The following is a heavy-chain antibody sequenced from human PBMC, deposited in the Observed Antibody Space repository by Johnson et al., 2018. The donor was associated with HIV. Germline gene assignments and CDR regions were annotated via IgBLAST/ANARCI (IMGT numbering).Heavy chain of an antibody. D-gene: IGHD3-22*01. J-gene: IGHJ3*01. V-gene: IGHV3-7*03. Sequence: VQLVESGGGVVQPGRSLRLSCAASGFTFSSYWMSWVRQAPGKGLEWVANIKQDGSEKYYADSVKDRFTISRDNSKSTLYLQMGSLRPEDMGIYYCAIPYFFDTGNYRWGQGTMVTVSS. CDR1: GFTFSSYW. CDR3: AIPYFFDTGNYR. CDR2: IKQDGSEK.